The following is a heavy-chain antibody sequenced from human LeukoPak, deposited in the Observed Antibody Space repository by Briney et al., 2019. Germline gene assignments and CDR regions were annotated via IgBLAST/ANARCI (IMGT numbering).Heavy chain of an antibody. D-gene: IGHD6-19*01. V-gene: IGHV3-48*01. CDR3: ARENVAGTDYHYGMDV. CDR2: ISSSSSTI. CDR1: GFTFSSYS. J-gene: IGHJ6*02. Sequence: GGSLRLSCAASGFTFSSYSMNWVRQAPGKGLEWVSYISSSSSTIYYADSVKGRFTISRDNAKNSLYLQMNSLRAEDTAVYYCARENVAGTDYHYGMDVWGQGTTVTVPS.